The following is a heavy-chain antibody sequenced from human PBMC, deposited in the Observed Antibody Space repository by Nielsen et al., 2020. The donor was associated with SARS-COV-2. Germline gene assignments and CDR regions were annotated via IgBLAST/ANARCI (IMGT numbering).Heavy chain of an antibody. J-gene: IGHJ6*02. V-gene: IGHV3-9*01. CDR1: GFTFDDYA. CDR3: ASIAAADTTSYYYYGMDV. Sequence: SLKISCAASGFTFDDYAMHWVRQAPGKGLEWVSGISWNSGSIGYADSVEGRFTISRDNAKNSLYLQMNSLRAEDTAVYYCASIAAADTTSYYYYGMDVWGQGTTVTVSS. CDR2: ISWNSGSI. D-gene: IGHD6-13*01.